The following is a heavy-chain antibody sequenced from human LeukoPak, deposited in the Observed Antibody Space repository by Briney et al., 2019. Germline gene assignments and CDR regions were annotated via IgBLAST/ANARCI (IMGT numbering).Heavy chain of an antibody. Sequence: ASVKVSCKASGYTFTGYYMHWVRQAPGQGLEWMGCINPNSGGADYARKFQGRVTMTRDTSISTAYMELTRLRSDDTAVYYCAKVYYDRAFDYWGQGTLVAVSS. D-gene: IGHD3-22*01. CDR2: INPNSGGA. CDR3: AKVYYDRAFDY. J-gene: IGHJ4*02. CDR1: GYTFTGYY. V-gene: IGHV1-2*02.